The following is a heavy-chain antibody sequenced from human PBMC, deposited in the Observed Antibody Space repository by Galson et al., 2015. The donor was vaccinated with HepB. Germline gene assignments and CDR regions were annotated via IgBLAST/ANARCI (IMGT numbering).Heavy chain of an antibody. J-gene: IGHJ4*02. V-gene: IGHV1-69*13. D-gene: IGHD5-18*01. CDR3: ARGEDSYGYFDY. Sequence: SVKVSCKASGGTFSSYAIGWVRQAPGQGLEWMGGIIPIFGIANYAQKFQGRVTITADESTSTAYMELSSLRSEDTAVYYCARGEDSYGYFDYWGQGTLVTVSS. CDR2: IIPIFGIA. CDR1: GGTFSSYA.